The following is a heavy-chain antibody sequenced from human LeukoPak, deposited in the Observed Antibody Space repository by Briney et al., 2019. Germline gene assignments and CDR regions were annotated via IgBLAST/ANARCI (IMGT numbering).Heavy chain of an antibody. J-gene: IGHJ5*02. CDR1: GFTFSTYT. CDR2: IGSSVSSSTTYI. D-gene: IGHD1-1*01. Sequence: GGSLRLSCSASGFTFSTYTMNWIRQAPGKGLEWVTCIGSSVSSSTTYIYYADSVKGRFTISRDNAKNSLYLQMNSLRAEDMAVYYCARDVTGTTSAYNWIDPWGQGVLVTVSS. CDR3: ARDVTGTTSAYNWIDP. V-gene: IGHV3-21*01.